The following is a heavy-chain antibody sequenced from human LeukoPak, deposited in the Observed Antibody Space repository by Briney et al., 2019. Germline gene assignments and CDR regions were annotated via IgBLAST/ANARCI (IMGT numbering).Heavy chain of an antibody. D-gene: IGHD2-8*01. Sequence: GSSVKVSCKASGGTFSNYAISWGRQAPGQGLEWMGGIIPIFGTANYAQKFRGRVTITADKSTKTAYMELSSLRTAEQAVYYYGGDNGCSDPPHFDYWGQGTLVTVSS. CDR1: GGTFSNYA. CDR3: GGDNGCSDPPHFDY. V-gene: IGHV1-69*06. CDR2: IIPIFGTA. J-gene: IGHJ4*02.